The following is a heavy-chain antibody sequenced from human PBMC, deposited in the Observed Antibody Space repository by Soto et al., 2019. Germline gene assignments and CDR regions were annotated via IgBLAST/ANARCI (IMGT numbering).Heavy chain of an antibody. D-gene: IGHD2-15*01. CDR2: IYPGDSDT. V-gene: IGHV5-51*01. CDR1: GYSFTSYW. Sequence: GESLKISCKGSGYSFTSYWIGWVRQMPGKGLEWMGIIYPGDSDTRYSPSFQGQVTISADKSISTAYLQWSSLKASDTAMYYCARQGVVHFPDEDRRNYYYYGMDVRGKGTTVPVSP. J-gene: IGHJ6*04. CDR3: ARQGVVHFPDEDRRNYYYYGMDV.